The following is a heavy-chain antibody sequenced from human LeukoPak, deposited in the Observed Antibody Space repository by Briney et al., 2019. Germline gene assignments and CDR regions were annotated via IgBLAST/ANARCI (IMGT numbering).Heavy chain of an antibody. J-gene: IGHJ5*02. D-gene: IGHD2-2*01. CDR3: AKDRHAPGRYCSSTSCLPFDP. CDR2: ISGSGGST. CDR1: GFTFGDHA. Sequence: GGSLRLSCTTSGFTFGDHAVSWFRQAPGKGLEWVSAISGSGGSTYYADSVKGRFTISRDNSEKKLYLQMNSLRAEDTAVYYCAKDRHAPGRYCSSTSCLPFDPWGQGTLVTVSS. V-gene: IGHV3-23*01.